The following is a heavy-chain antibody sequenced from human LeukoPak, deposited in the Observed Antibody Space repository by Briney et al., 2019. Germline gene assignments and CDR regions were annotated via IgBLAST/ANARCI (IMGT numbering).Heavy chain of an antibody. CDR1: GFTFSSYG. J-gene: IGHJ5*02. D-gene: IGHD6-13*01. Sequence: GGSLRLSCAASGFTFSSYGMHWVRQAPGKGLEWVAFIRYDGSNKYYAGSVKGRFTISRDNSKNTLYLQMNSLRAEDTAVYYCAKSAYSSNYNWFDPWGQGTLVTVSS. CDR2: IRYDGSNK. V-gene: IGHV3-30*02. CDR3: AKSAYSSNYNWFDP.